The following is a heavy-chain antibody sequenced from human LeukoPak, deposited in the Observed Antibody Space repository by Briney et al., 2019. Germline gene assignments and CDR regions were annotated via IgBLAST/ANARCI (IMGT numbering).Heavy chain of an antibody. CDR1: GFTFSSYA. J-gene: IGHJ4*02. CDR3: AKGRSYSGSYYTFDY. V-gene: IGHV3-23*01. D-gene: IGHD1-26*01. Sequence: GGSLRLSCAASGFTFSSYAMSWVRQAPGKGLEWVSAISGSGGSTYYADSVKGRFTISRDNSKNTLYLQMNSLRAEDTAVYYCAKGRSYSGSYYTFDYWGQGTLVTVSS. CDR2: ISGSGGST.